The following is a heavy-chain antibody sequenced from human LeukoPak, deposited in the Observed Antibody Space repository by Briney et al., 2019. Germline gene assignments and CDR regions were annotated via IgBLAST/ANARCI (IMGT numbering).Heavy chain of an antibody. Sequence: GGSLRLSCAASGFTFSSYAMSWVRRAPGKGLEWVSAISGSGGSTYYADSVKGRFTISRDNSKNTLYLQMNSLRAEDTAVYYCAKAIRRYYYGSGSWFDPWGQGTLVTVSP. CDR2: ISGSGGST. CDR1: GFTFSSYA. CDR3: AKAIRRYYYGSGSWFDP. V-gene: IGHV3-23*01. J-gene: IGHJ5*02. D-gene: IGHD3-10*01.